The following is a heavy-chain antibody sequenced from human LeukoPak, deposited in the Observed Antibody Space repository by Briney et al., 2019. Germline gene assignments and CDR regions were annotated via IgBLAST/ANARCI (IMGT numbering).Heavy chain of an antibody. CDR3: ARDPSSSWPYNWFDP. CDR2: INPNSGGT. D-gene: IGHD6-13*01. Sequence: GASVKVSCKASGYTFTDYYMHWVRQAPGQGLEWMGWINPNSGGTNYAQKFQGRVTMTRDTSISTAYMELSRLRSDDTSVYYCARDPSSSWPYNWFDPWGQGTLVTVSS. CDR1: GYTFTDYY. V-gene: IGHV1-2*02. J-gene: IGHJ5*02.